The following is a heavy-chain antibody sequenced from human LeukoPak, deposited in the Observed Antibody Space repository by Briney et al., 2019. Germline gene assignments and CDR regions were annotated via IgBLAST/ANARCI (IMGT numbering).Heavy chain of an antibody. J-gene: IGHJ4*02. Sequence: GGSLRLSCAASGFTFRRHWMHWVRQAPGKGLVWVSRINGDGSATYYADSVKGRFSISRDNPKNTLYLHMHSLRADDTAVYYCAREEEMATNTDYWGQGTLVTVSS. V-gene: IGHV3-74*01. CDR3: AREEEMATNTDY. D-gene: IGHD5-24*01. CDR1: GFTFRRHW. CDR2: INGDGSAT.